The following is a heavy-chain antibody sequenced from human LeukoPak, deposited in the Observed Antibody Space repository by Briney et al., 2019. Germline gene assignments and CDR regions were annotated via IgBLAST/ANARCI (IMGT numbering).Heavy chain of an antibody. V-gene: IGHV1-18*01. CDR3: GRDFWADCSGGICFPAADSFDI. D-gene: IGHD2-15*01. Sequence: ASVKVSCKASGYTFTNYAISWVRQAPGQGLEWMGWINVDNGNTRYAQKFQGRVTMTTDTSTSTAYMELRSLRSDDTAMYYCGRDFWADCSGGICFPAADSFDIWGQGTMVTAS. J-gene: IGHJ3*02. CDR1: GYTFTNYA. CDR2: INVDNGNT.